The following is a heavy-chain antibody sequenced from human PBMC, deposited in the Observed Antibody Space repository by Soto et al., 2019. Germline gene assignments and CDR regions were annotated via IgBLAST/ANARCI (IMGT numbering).Heavy chain of an antibody. J-gene: IGHJ4*02. CDR2: IKEDGSEK. Sequence: AALRLSCAASGFTFSNYWMTWVRQAPGKGLEWVANIKEDGSEKHYVDSVKGRFTISRDNAKNSLYLQMNSLRVEDTAVYFCSRDVVVGAKALNYWGQGALVTVSS. CDR3: SRDVVVGAKALNY. D-gene: IGHD2-15*01. V-gene: IGHV3-7*01. CDR1: GFTFSNYW.